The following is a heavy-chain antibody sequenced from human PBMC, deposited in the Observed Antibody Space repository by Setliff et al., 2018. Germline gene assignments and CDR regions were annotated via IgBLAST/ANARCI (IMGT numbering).Heavy chain of an antibody. CDR1: GFTFSSYA. J-gene: IGHJ6*02. CDR3: ASYGSWYERAYYYGMDV. CDR2: ISGSGGST. Sequence: GGSLGLSCAASGFTFSSYAMSWVRQAPGKGLEWVPAISGSGGSTYYADSVKGRFTISRDNSKNTLYLQMNSLRAEDTAVYYCASYGSWYERAYYYGMDVWGQGTTVTVSS. D-gene: IGHD6-13*01. V-gene: IGHV3-23*01.